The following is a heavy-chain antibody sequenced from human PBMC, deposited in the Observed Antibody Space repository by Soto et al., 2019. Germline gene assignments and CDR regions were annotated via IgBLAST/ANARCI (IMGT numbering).Heavy chain of an antibody. J-gene: IGHJ6*02. CDR3: ASGXCSSTSCYEVYYYGMDV. CDR2: ISSSSSTI. Sequence: GGSLRLSCAASGFTFSSYSMNWVRQAPGKGLEWVSYISSSSSTIYYADSVKGRFTISRDNAKNSLYLQMNSLRDEDTAVYYCASGXCSSTSCYEVYYYGMDVWGQGTTVTVSS. V-gene: IGHV3-48*02. CDR1: GFTFSSYS. D-gene: IGHD2-2*01.